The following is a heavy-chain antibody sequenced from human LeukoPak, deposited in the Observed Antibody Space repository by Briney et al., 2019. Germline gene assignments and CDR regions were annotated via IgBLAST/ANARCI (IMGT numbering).Heavy chain of an antibody. CDR3: ARRNHGSGSYPWFDP. Sequence: SETLSLTCTVSGGSISSSSYYWGWIRQPPGKGLEWIGSIYYSGSTYYNPSLKSRVTISVDTSKNQFSLKLSSVTAADTAVYYCARRNHGSGSYPWFDPWGQGTLVTVSS. J-gene: IGHJ5*02. CDR2: IYYSGST. CDR1: GGSISSSSYY. D-gene: IGHD3-10*01. V-gene: IGHV4-39*01.